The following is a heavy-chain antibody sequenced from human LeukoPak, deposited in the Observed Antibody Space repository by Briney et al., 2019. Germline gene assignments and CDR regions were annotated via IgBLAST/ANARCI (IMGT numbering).Heavy chain of an antibody. V-gene: IGHV4-59*01. CDR3: ARQESCDSTLCVPYDY. CDR1: GGSINGDF. Sequence: SETLSLTCTVSGGSINGDFWSWIRQPPGKGLEWIGYIYYSGSTNYNPSLKSRVSISIDTSKNQFSLILTSLSAADSAVYFCARQESCDSTLCVPYDYWGQGILVTVSS. CDR2: IYYSGST. J-gene: IGHJ4*02. D-gene: IGHD3-22*01.